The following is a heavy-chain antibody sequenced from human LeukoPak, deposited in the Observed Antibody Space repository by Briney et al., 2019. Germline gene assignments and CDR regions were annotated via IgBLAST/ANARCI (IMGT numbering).Heavy chain of an antibody. D-gene: IGHD3-10*01. CDR1: GGTFSSYA. CDR3: ARGWFGELDTTRYYYSYMDV. V-gene: IGHV1-69*05. CDR2: IIPIFGTA. J-gene: IGHJ6*03. Sequence: SVKVSCKASGGTFSSYAISWVRQAPGQGLEWMGRIIPIFGTANYAQKFQGRVTITTDESTSTAYMELSSLRSEDTAVYYCARGWFGELDTTRYYYSYMDVWGKGTTVTVSS.